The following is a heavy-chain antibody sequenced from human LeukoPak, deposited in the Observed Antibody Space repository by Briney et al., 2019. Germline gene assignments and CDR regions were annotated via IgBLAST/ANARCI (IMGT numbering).Heavy chain of an antibody. J-gene: IGHJ4*02. V-gene: IGHV4-39*01. D-gene: IGHD3-3*01. CDR2: IYYSGST. CDR3: ARQRGTIFATGVFDY. CDR1: GGSISSSSHY. Sequence: SETLSLTCTVSGGSISSSSHYWGWIRQPPGKGLEWIGSIYYSGSTYYNPSLKSRVTISVDTSKNQFSLKLSSVTAADTAVYYCARQRGTIFATGVFDYWGQGTLVTVSS.